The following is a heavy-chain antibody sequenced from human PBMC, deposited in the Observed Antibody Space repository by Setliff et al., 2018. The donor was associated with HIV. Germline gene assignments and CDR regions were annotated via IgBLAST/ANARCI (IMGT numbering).Heavy chain of an antibody. CDR1: GFTFGEYA. D-gene: IGHD2-15*01. Sequence: GGSLRLSCTASGFTFGEYAMSWFRQAPGKGLEWVSRIKSNRGRGTTEYNAPVRGRFTISRDDSKNTLYLQMNSLQTDDTGVYYCTTYSPHGSGNRHYFDDWGQGTLVTVSS. CDR3: TTYSPHGSGNRHYFDD. J-gene: IGHJ4*02. CDR2: IKSNRGRGTT. V-gene: IGHV3-15*01.